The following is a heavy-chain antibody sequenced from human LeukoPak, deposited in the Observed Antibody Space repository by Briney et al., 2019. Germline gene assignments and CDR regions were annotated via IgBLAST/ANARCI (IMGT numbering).Heavy chain of an antibody. Sequence: GGSLRLSCAASGFTFSNYWMNWVRQAPGKGLEWVSGINWNSGSIGYADSVKGRFTISRDNVKNSLYLQMNSLRAEDTALYYCAKDASSAYKNWFDPWGQGTLVTVSS. V-gene: IGHV3-9*01. CDR3: AKDASSAYKNWFDP. CDR2: INWNSGSI. J-gene: IGHJ5*02. CDR1: GFTFSNYW. D-gene: IGHD6-19*01.